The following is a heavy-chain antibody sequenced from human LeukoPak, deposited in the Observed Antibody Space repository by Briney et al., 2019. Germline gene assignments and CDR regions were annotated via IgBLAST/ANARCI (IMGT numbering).Heavy chain of an antibody. CDR3: ARVSESYHYWGRYYFDY. D-gene: IGHD1-26*01. Sequence: SETLSLTCTVSGGSISSYYWSWIRQPPGKGLEWIGYIYYSGSTNYNPSLKSRVTISVDTSKNQFSLKLSSVTAADTAVYYCARVSESYHYWGRYYFDYWGQGTLVTVSS. J-gene: IGHJ4*02. CDR2: IYYSGST. CDR1: GGSISSYY. V-gene: IGHV4-59*01.